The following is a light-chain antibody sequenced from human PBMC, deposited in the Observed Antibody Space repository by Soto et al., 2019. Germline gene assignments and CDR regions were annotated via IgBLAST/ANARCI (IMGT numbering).Light chain of an antibody. J-gene: IGKJ1*01. CDR3: QKYDTAPQT. Sequence: DIQMTQSPSSLSASVGDTVTITCRASQGIIDYLAWYQQRPGKVPKLLIYAASTLQTGVPSRFSGSGAGTDFTLTISSLQPEDVGSYYCQKYDTAPQTFGQGTKVEFK. CDR2: AAS. CDR1: QGIIDY. V-gene: IGKV1-27*01.